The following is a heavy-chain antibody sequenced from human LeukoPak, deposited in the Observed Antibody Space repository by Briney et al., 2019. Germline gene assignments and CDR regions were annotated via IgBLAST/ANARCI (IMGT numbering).Heavy chain of an antibody. V-gene: IGHV1-69*05. CDR3: ARDPPSWRELGREAFDI. CDR2: IIPIFGTA. Sequence: ASVKVSCKASGGTFSSYAISWVRQAPGQGLEWMGRIIPIFGTANYAQKFQGRVTITTDESTSTAYMELSSLRSEDTAVYYCARDPPSWRELGREAFDIWGQGTMVTVSS. J-gene: IGHJ3*02. D-gene: IGHD1-26*01. CDR1: GGTFSSYA.